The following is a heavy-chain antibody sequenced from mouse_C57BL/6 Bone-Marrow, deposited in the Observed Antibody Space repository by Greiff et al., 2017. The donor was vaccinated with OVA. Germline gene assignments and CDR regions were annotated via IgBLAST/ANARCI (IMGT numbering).Heavy chain of an antibody. D-gene: IGHD1-1*01. V-gene: IGHV1-82*01. CDR2: IYPGDGDT. J-gene: IGHJ4*01. CDR3: ARSITTVVAKGAMDY. CDR1: GYAFSSSW. Sequence: QVQLKQSGPELVKPGASVKISCKASGYAFSSSWMNWVKQRPGKGLEWIGRIYPGDGDTNYNGKFKGKATLTADKSSSTAYMQLSSLTSEDSAVYFCARSITTVVAKGAMDYWSQGTSVTVSS.